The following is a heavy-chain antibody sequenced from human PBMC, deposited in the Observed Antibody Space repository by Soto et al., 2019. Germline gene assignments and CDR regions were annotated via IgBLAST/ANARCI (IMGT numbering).Heavy chain of an antibody. CDR1: GGSIISGDYY. CDR2: IYYSGDT. D-gene: IGHD2-21*02. V-gene: IGHV4-30-4*08. CDR3: ARGGAFLLGGNSNYSPTMDV. J-gene: IGHJ6*02. Sequence: SETLSLTCTVSGGSIISGDYYWSWIRQPPGKGLEWIGYIYYSGDTSYNPSLKSRVTISIDTSKNQFSLKLSSVTAADTAFYYCARGGAFLLGGNSNYSPTMDVGAQGPTVTVSS.